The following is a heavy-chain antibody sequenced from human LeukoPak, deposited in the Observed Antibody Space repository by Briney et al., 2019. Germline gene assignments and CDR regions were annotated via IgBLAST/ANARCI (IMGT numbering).Heavy chain of an antibody. Sequence: SETLSLTCTVSGGSISSYYWSRIRQPPGKGLEWIGYIYYSGSTNYNPSLKSRVTISVDTSKNQFSLKLSSVTAADTAVYYCARARPDCTNGVCSPFDYWGQGTLVTVSS. D-gene: IGHD2-8*01. CDR3: ARARPDCTNGVCSPFDY. V-gene: IGHV4-59*01. J-gene: IGHJ4*02. CDR1: GGSISSYY. CDR2: IYYSGST.